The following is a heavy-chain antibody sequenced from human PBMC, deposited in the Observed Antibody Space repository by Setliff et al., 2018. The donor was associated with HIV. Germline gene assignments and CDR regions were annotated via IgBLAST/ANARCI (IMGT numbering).Heavy chain of an antibody. CDR1: GGSISSHY. J-gene: IGHJ4*02. CDR2: MYTSGST. Sequence: SETLSLTCTVSGGSISSHYWSWIRQPPGKGLEWIGRMYTSGSTFYNPSLKSRVTISVDTSKNQFSLKLSSVTAADTAVYYCARDSRHDTSGYYYIDSWGQGTLVTVSS. CDR3: ARDSRHDTSGYYYIDS. V-gene: IGHV4-4*07. D-gene: IGHD3-22*01.